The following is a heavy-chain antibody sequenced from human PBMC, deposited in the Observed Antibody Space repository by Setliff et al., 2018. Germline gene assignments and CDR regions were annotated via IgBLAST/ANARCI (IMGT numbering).Heavy chain of an antibody. CDR1: GFNFNIFA. J-gene: IGHJ4*02. CDR2: TSYDGKNN. CDR3: ARAQNIFAGNLDS. Sequence: PGGSLRLSCAASGFNFNIFAINWVRQAPGKGLEWLAVTSYDGKNNYYGDSVKGRFTISRDNSQNTEYLQMNALSGDDTALYFCARAQNIFAGNLDSWGQGTLVTVSS. V-gene: IGHV3-30*03.